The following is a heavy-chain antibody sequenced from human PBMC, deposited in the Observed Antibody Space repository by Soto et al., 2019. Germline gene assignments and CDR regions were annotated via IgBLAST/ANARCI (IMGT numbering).Heavy chain of an antibody. CDR1: GRTFSSYA. CDR2: IIPIFGTA. J-gene: IGHJ6*02. Sequence: QVQLVQSGAEVKKPGSSVKVSCKASGRTFSSYAISWVRQAPGQGLEWMGGIIPIFGTANYAQKFQGRVTITADESTSTAYMELSSLRSEDTAVYYCARGWSRIAARPFAEGDNYYYYGMDVWGQGTTVTVSS. V-gene: IGHV1-69*01. CDR3: ARGWSRIAARPFAEGDNYYYYGMDV. D-gene: IGHD6-6*01.